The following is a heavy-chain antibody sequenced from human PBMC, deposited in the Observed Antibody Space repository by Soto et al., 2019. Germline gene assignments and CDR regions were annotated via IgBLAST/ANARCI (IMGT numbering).Heavy chain of an antibody. V-gene: IGHV3-23*01. D-gene: IGHD6-19*01. CDR2: ISGSGGST. CDR1: GFTFSSYA. J-gene: IGHJ4*02. CDR3: ASRSSGWYFDY. Sequence: EVQLLEAGGGLVQPGGSLRLSCAASGFTFSSYAMNWVRQGPGKGLEWGSVISGSGGSTYYADSVKGLFTISRDNSKSTRYLQMNSLRAGDTAVYYCASRSSGWYFDYWGPGTLVTVSS.